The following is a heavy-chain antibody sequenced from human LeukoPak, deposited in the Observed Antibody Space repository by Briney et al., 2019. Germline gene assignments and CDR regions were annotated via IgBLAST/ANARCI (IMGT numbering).Heavy chain of an antibody. D-gene: IGHD5-24*01. V-gene: IGHV3-43*02. J-gene: IGHJ3*02. CDR2: ISGDGGRK. CDR3: AKGAGYNNGDASDI. Sequence: EGPLSFSCAASASTFTNYAMHRVRNGPRKGQDCIYLISGDGGRKYYADSMKGRFTISRDNSKNSLYLQMNSLRTEDTALYYCAKGAGYNNGDASDIWGLGTMVTVSS. CDR1: ASTFTNYA.